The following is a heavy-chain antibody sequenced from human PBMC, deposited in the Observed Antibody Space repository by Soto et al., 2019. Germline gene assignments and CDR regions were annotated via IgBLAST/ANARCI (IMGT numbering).Heavy chain of an antibody. Sequence: GGSLRLSCVGSGFTFSTYSINWVRQAPGKGLEWVSSISSRSDIYYADSVKGRFTISRDNAKNSVSLQLNYVTPEDTAVYYCARVHCSAGTCLDGLDFWGQGTTVTVSS. J-gene: IGHJ6*02. D-gene: IGHD2-15*01. V-gene: IGHV3-21*01. CDR1: GFTFSTYS. CDR2: ISSRSDI. CDR3: ARVHCSAGTCLDGLDF.